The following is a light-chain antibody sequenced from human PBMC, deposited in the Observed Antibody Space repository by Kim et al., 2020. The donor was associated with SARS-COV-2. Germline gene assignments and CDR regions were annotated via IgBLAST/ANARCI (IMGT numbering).Light chain of an antibody. CDR2: AAS. J-gene: IGKJ1*01. Sequence: SPGGRATLSCRASQSVSSSYFAWYQQRPGQAPRLLIFAASTRASGIPDRFSGSGSGTDYTLTISRLEPEDFGVYYCQQYGSSPRTFGQGTKVDIK. CDR1: QSVSSSY. V-gene: IGKV3-20*01. CDR3: QQYGSSPRT.